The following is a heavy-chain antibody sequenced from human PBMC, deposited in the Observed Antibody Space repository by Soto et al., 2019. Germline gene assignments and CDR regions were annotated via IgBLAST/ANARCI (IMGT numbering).Heavy chain of an antibody. CDR3: ALRSMAVVPEY. J-gene: IGHJ4*02. D-gene: IGHD3-22*01. CDR1: GDSISSYY. Sequence: QVQLQESGPGLVKPSETLSLTCAVSGDSISSYYCMWIRQPPGKGLESIGYLYYGRSANYNPSLKXRXPXSXXTSTNQCCLTLSSLTAADTAVYYCALRSMAVVPEYWGQGTLVTVSS. CDR2: LYYGRSA. V-gene: IGHV4-59*01.